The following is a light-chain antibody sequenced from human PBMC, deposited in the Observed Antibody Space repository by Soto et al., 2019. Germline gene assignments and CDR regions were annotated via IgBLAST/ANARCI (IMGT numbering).Light chain of an antibody. CDR2: GAS. V-gene: IGKV3-15*01. J-gene: IGKJ5*01. Sequence: MMMTQSPATLSVSPGERVTLSCRTSHSVNSHVAWYQQKPGQAPRLLLYGASTRATGIPVRFSGSGFGTEFTLTISSLQSEDFAVHYCQQYKNWPFFGQGTRLDIK. CDR3: QQYKNWPF. CDR1: HSVNSH.